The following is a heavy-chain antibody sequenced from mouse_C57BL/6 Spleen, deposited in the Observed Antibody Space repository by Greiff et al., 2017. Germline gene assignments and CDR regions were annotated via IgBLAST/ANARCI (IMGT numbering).Heavy chain of an antibody. Sequence: EVKLEESGPGLVKPSQSLSLTCSVTGYSITSGYYWNWIRQFPGNKLEWMGYISYDGSNNYKPSLKNRISITRDTSKNQFFLKLNSVTTEDTATYYCASEGTEYFDVWGTGTTVTVSS. D-gene: IGHD3-3*01. V-gene: IGHV3-6*01. CDR2: ISYDGSN. J-gene: IGHJ1*03. CDR1: GYSITSGYY. CDR3: ASEGTEYFDV.